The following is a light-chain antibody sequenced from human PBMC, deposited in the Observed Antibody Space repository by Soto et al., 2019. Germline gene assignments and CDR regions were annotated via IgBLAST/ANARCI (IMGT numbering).Light chain of an antibody. Sequence: EIVLTQSPGTLSLSPVDRAALSGRASETVSSDFLAWYQQKPGQAPRLLIYAASSRATGIPDRFSGTGSERDFTLTISGLEPEDFAVYYCLKYGRSPGWTFGQGTKVDIK. CDR1: ETVSSDF. CDR3: LKYGRSPGWT. CDR2: AAS. V-gene: IGKV3-20*01. J-gene: IGKJ1*01.